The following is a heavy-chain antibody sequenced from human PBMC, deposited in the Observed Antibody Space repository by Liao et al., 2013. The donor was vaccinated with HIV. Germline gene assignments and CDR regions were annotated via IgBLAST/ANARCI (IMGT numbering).Heavy chain of an antibody. CDR2: INHSGST. CDR3: ARHNWNYRGVEYIQD. Sequence: QVQLQQWGAGLLKPSETLSLTCAVYGGSFSGYFWSWIRQPPGKGLEWIGEINHSGSTNYNPSLKSRVTIAVATSKKQFSLKLSSVTAADTAVFYCARHNWNYRGVEYIQDWGQGTLVTVSS. D-gene: IGHD1-7*01. CDR1: GGSFSGYF. J-gene: IGHJ1*01. V-gene: IGHV4-34*01.